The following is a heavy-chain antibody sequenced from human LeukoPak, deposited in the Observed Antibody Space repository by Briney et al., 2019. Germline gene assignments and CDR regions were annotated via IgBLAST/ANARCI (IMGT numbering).Heavy chain of an antibody. CDR2: ISGSGGST. D-gene: IGHD6-19*01. Sequence: PGGSLRLSCAASGFTFSSYSMNWVRQAPGKGLEWVSAISGSGGSTYYADSVKGRFTISRDNSKNTLYLQMNSLRAEDTAVYYCAKDSVAGPYYFDYWGQGTLVTVSS. J-gene: IGHJ4*02. CDR1: GFTFSSYS. CDR3: AKDSVAGPYYFDY. V-gene: IGHV3-23*01.